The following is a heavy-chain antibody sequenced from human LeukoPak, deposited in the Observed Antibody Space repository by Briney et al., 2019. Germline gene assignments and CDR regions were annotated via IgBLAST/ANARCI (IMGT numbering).Heavy chain of an antibody. CDR2: FDPEDGET. Sequence: ASVKVSCKVSGYTLTELSMHWVRQAPGKGLEWMGGFDPEDGETIYAQKFQGRVTMTEDTSTDTAYMELSSLRSEDTAVYYCATGPLSKGRYCSGGSCYPTSYFDYWGQGTLVTVSS. J-gene: IGHJ4*02. CDR3: ATGPLSKGRYCSGGSCYPTSYFDY. V-gene: IGHV1-24*01. D-gene: IGHD2-15*01. CDR1: GYTLTELS.